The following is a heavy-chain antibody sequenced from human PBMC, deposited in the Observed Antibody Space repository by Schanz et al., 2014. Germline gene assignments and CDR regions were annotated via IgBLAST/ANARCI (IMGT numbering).Heavy chain of an antibody. D-gene: IGHD6-19*01. CDR1: GFTFSTYA. Sequence: EVQLLESGGGLVQPGGSLRLSCAASGFTFSTYAMSWVRQAPGKGLEWVSAISGSGGSTYYADSVKGRFTMSRDNSRNTLFLQMNRLRAEDTALYYCAIIGVMVAVAGTRADYWGQGTLVTVSS. V-gene: IGHV3-23*01. CDR3: AIIGVMVAVAGTRADY. J-gene: IGHJ4*02. CDR2: ISGSGGST.